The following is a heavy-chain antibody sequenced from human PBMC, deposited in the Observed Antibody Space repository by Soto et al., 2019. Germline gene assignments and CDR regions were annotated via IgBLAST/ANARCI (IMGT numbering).Heavy chain of an antibody. CDR1: GFTFSSYS. Sequence: GGSLRLSCAASGFTFSSYSMNWVRQAPGKGLEWVSSISSSSSYIYYADSVKGRFTISRDNAKNSLYLQMNSLSAEDTAVYYCAREGYYYDSSGYYPQGYYYYYGMDVWGQGTTVTVSS. D-gene: IGHD3-22*01. CDR2: ISSSSSYI. V-gene: IGHV3-21*01. J-gene: IGHJ6*02. CDR3: AREGYYYDSSGYYPQGYYYYYGMDV.